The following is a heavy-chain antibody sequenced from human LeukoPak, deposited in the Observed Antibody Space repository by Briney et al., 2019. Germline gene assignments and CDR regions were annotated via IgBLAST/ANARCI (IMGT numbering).Heavy chain of an antibody. CDR1: GGSISSYY. J-gene: IGHJ4*02. CDR2: IYSSGST. V-gene: IGHV4-59*01. Sequence: SETLSLTCTVPGGSISSYYWSWSRQPPGKGLEWIGYIYSSGSTSYNPSLKSRVTISVDTSKNQFSLKLSSVTAADTAVYYCARSGYSSSSGDYWGQGTLVTVSS. CDR3: ARSGYSSSSGDY. D-gene: IGHD6-6*01.